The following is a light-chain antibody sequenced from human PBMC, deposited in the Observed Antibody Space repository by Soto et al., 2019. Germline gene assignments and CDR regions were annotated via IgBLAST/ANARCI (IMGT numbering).Light chain of an antibody. Sequence: QSVLTQPPSVSGAPWQTVTISCIGSSSNIGPGHAVHWYRQFPGAAPKLLIYGDTHRPSGVPDRFSGSNSATSASLVITGLQAEDEADCYCQSYETSLRGRLFGGGTKVTVL. CDR1: SSNIGPGHA. CDR2: GDT. V-gene: IGLV1-40*01. CDR3: QSYETSLRGRL. J-gene: IGLJ3*02.